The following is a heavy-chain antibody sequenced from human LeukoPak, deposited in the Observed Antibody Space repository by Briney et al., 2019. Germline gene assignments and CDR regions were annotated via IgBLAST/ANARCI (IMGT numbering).Heavy chain of an antibody. CDR2: ISSSGSTL. Sequence: ETLSLTCAVSGGSISSSNWWSWVRQPPGKGLEWISYISSSGSTLYYADSVKGRFTISRDDAKNSLYLQMNSLRGDDTAMYYCAGERGGYGFYWGQGTLVTVSS. CDR1: GGSISSSN. V-gene: IGHV3-48*04. CDR3: AGERGGYGFY. J-gene: IGHJ4*02. D-gene: IGHD5-12*01.